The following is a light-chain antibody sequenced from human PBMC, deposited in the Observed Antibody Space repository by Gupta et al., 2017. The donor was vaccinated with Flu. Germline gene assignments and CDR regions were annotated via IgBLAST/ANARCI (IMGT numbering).Light chain of an antibody. CDR2: RNE. CDR3: DTWEDRRSPHWV. Sequence: VTISCSGSSSDIGSNFVYWYQQLPGTAPTLLIYRNEKRRSGAPDRFSASKSGTSASLAISGLRSEEEADYYCDTWEDRRSPHWVFGGGTKLTVL. V-gene: IGLV1-47*01. J-gene: IGLJ3*02. CDR1: SSDIGSNF.